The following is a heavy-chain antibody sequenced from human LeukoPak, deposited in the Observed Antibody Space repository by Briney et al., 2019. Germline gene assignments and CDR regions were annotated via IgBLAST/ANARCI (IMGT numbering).Heavy chain of an antibody. CDR1: GFTFSSYV. CDR3: ARAFGDSFPILDY. D-gene: IGHD4-17*01. J-gene: IGHJ4*02. CDR2: ISYAGSNK. V-gene: IGHV3-33*01. Sequence: GGSLRLSCAASGFTFSSYVMHWARQAPGKGLEWVAVISYAGSNKYYADSVKGRFTISRDNSKNTLYLQMNSLRAEDTALYYCARAFGDSFPILDYWGQGTLVTVSS.